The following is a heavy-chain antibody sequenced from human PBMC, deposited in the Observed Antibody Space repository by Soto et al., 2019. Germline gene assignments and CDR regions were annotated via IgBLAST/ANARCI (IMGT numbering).Heavy chain of an antibody. V-gene: IGHV3-33*01. CDR2: IWYDGSDK. J-gene: IGHJ6*02. CDR3: ARDMSGGTYNYYYGLDV. CDR1: GFTFSSYG. Sequence: PGGSLRLSCAASGFTFSSYGMHWVRQAPGKGLEWVAVIWYDGSDKYYVDSVKGRFTISRDNSKNTLYLQMNSLRADDTAVYYCARDMSGGTYNYYYGLDVWGQGTTVTVSS. D-gene: IGHD1-26*01.